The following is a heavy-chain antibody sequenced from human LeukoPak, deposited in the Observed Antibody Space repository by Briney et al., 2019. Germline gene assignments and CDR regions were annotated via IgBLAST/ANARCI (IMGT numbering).Heavy chain of an antibody. Sequence: GGSLRFSCAASGFTFSSYSMNWVRQAPGKGLEWVSYISSSSSTIYYADSVKGRFTISRDNAKNSLYLQMNSLRAEDTAVYYCARYCSSTSCYLPYYYYYYMDVWGKGTTVTVSS. V-gene: IGHV3-48*01. CDR3: ARYCSSTSCYLPYYYYYYMDV. CDR1: GFTFSSYS. CDR2: ISSSSSTI. D-gene: IGHD2-2*01. J-gene: IGHJ6*03.